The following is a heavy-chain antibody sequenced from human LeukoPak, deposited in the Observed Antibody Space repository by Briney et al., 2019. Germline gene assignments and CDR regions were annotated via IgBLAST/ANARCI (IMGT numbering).Heavy chain of an antibody. D-gene: IGHD2-2*01. CDR1: GFTLSSYE. V-gene: IGHV3-48*03. CDR3: ARRYCSSTSCYFSNWFNP. CDR2: ISDSGSTT. J-gene: IGHJ5*02. Sequence: GGSLRLSCAASGFTLSSYEMNWVRQAPGKGLEWISYISDSGSTTYYADSVKGRFTISRDNSKNTLYLQMNSLRAEDTAVYYCARRYCSSTSCYFSNWFNPWGQGTLVTVSS.